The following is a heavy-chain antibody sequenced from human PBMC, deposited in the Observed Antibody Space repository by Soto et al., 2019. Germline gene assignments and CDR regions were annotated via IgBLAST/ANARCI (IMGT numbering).Heavy chain of an antibody. V-gene: IGHV2-70*11. CDR1: GFSLSTSGMC. J-gene: IGHJ6*03. CDR3: ARVLFGSYYYYMDV. D-gene: IGHD3-10*01. Sequence: GSGPTLVNPTQTLTLTCTFSGFSLSTSGMCVSWIRQPPGKALEWLARIDWDDDKYYSTSLKTRLTISKDTSKNQVVLTMTNMDPVDTATYYCARVLFGSYYYYMDVWGKGTTVTVSS. CDR2: IDWDDDK.